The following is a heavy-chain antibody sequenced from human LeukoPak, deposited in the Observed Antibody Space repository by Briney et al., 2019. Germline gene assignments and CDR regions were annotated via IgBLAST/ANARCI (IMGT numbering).Heavy chain of an antibody. CDR3: ARFRTLGGFNNWFDP. CDR2: IYHSGST. V-gene: IGHV4-30-2*01. J-gene: IGHJ5*02. CDR1: GGSISSGGYY. D-gene: IGHD3-16*01. Sequence: SETLSLTCTVSGGSISSGGYYWSCIRQPPGKGLEWIGYIYHSGSTYYNPSLKSRVTMSVDTSKNQFSLKLSSVTAADTAVYYCARFRTLGGFNNWFDPWGQGTLVTVSS.